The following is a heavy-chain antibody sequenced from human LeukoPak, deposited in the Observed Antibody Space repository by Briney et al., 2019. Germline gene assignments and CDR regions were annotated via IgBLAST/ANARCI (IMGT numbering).Heavy chain of an antibody. CDR1: GYTFIAYH. Sequence: ASVKVSCKASGYTFIAYHMHWVRQAPGQGLEWMGRIHPSSGATNYAQRFQGRVTLTRDTSVNTAYMELSRLTSDDTAVYYCAKDSEAVPFDYWGQGTLVTVSS. J-gene: IGHJ4*02. CDR3: AKDSEAVPFDY. CDR2: IHPSSGAT. D-gene: IGHD1-14*01. V-gene: IGHV1-2*06.